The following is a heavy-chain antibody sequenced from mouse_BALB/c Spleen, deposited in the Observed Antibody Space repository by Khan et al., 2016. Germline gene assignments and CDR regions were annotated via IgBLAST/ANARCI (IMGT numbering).Heavy chain of an antibody. V-gene: IGHV1-4*01. CDR1: GYTFTSYW. CDR3: AYRYDAMDY. Sequence: QVQLQQSGAELATPGASVQMSCTASGYTFTSYWMHWVKQRPGQGLEWIGYINPSTGYTEYNQKFKDKATLTADKSSSTAYMQLSSLTSEDSAVYYCAYRYDAMDYWGQGTSVTVSS. D-gene: IGHD2-14*01. J-gene: IGHJ4*01. CDR2: INPSTGYT.